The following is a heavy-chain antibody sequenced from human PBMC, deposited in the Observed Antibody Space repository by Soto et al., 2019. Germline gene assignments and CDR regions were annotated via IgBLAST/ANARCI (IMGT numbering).Heavy chain of an antibody. CDR3: ATLTKYDILTGFYPC. Sequence: GGSLRLACAASGFTFSSYAMSWVRQAPGKGLEWVSAISGSGGSTYYADSVKGRFIISRDNSNNTLYFQMNSLRAEDTAVYYCATLTKYDILTGFYPCWGQGALVTVSS. CDR2: ISGSGGST. J-gene: IGHJ4*02. CDR1: GFTFSSYA. V-gene: IGHV3-23*01. D-gene: IGHD3-9*01.